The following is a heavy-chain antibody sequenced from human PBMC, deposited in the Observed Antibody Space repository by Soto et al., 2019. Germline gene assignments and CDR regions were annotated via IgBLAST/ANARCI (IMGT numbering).Heavy chain of an antibody. D-gene: IGHD6-13*01. Sequence: GGSLRLSCAASGFTFSSYAMHWVRQVPGKGLEWVAVISYDGSNKYYADSVKGRFTISRDNSKNTLYLQMNSLRAEDTAVYYCAKEDSSSWHYYYGMDVWAQGTKVTVSS. CDR2: ISYDGSNK. CDR1: GFTFSSYA. J-gene: IGHJ6*02. CDR3: AKEDSSSWHYYYGMDV. V-gene: IGHV3-30-3*01.